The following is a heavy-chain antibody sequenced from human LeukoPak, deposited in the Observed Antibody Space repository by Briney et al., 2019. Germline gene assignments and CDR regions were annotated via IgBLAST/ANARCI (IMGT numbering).Heavy chain of an antibody. D-gene: IGHD2-2*01. V-gene: IGHV1-69*13. J-gene: IGHJ4*02. Sequence: ASVKVSCKASGGTFSSYAISWVRQAPGQGLEWMGGIIPIFGTANYAQKFQGRVTITADESTSTAYMELSSLRSEDTAVYYCARPRSSNSPQYYYFDYWGQGTLVTVSS. CDR3: ARPRSSNSPQYYYFDY. CDR1: GGTFSSYA. CDR2: IIPIFGTA.